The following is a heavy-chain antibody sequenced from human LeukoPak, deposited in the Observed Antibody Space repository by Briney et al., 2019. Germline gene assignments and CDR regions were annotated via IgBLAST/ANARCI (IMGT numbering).Heavy chain of an antibody. V-gene: IGHV3-48*03. J-gene: IGHJ4*02. CDR2: ISYTGSNK. CDR1: GFTFSSYE. D-gene: IGHD3-10*02. Sequence: GGSLRLSCAASGFTFSSYEMNWVRQAPGKGLEWLSYISYTGSNKYYADSMKGRFTISRDNAKNSLYLQMNSLRAEDTAVYFCARVFVGENFDYWGQGTLVTVSS. CDR3: ARVFVGENFDY.